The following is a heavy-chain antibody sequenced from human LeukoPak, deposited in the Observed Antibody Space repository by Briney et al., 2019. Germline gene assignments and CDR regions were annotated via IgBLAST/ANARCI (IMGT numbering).Heavy chain of an antibody. J-gene: IGHJ4*02. Sequence: GGSLTLSCAASGFTVSSNYMSWVRQAPGKGLEWVSVIYSGGSTYYADSVKGRFTISRDNSKNTLYLQMNSLRAEDTAVYYCARDHEGSFDYWGQGTLVTVSS. V-gene: IGHV3-53*01. CDR1: GFTVSSNY. CDR3: ARDHEGSFDY. CDR2: IYSGGST.